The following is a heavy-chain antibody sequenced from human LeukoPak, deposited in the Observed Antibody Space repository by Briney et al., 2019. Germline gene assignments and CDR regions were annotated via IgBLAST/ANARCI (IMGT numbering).Heavy chain of an antibody. J-gene: IGHJ4*02. D-gene: IGHD5-12*01. Sequence: PSETLSLTCTVSGGSISSYYWSWIRQPPGKGLEWIGYIYYSGSTNYNPSLKSRVTISVDTSKNQFSLKLSSVTAADTAVYYCARGNLRGYDLIDYWGQGTLVTVSS. CDR3: ARGNLRGYDLIDY. V-gene: IGHV4-59*01. CDR2: IYYSGST. CDR1: GGSISSYY.